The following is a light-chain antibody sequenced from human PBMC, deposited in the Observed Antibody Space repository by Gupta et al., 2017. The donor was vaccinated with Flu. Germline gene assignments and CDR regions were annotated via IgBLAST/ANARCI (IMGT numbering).Light chain of an antibody. J-gene: IGLJ1*01. V-gene: IGLV2-23*02. CDR3: CSYSGTKARYV. Sequence: QSALTQPASVSGSPGQSITISCTGTTKDVGSYDLVSWYRQFPGEVPKLILFEVNKRPSGVSNRFSGSKSANTASLTIAGLQAEDEADYYCCSYSGTKARYVFGSGTKVTVL. CDR1: TKDVGSYDL. CDR2: EVN.